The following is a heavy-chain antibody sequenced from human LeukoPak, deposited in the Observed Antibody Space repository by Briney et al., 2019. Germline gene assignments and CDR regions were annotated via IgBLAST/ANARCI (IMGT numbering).Heavy chain of an antibody. CDR1: GGSISSSSYY. V-gene: IGHV4-39*07. D-gene: IGHD1-26*01. Sequence: PSETLSLTCTVSGGSISSSSYYWGWIRQPPGKGLEWIGSTYYSGSTYYNPSLKSRVTISVDTSKNQFSLKLSSVTAADTAVYYCASYPPPWGELLIDYWGQGTLVTVSS. J-gene: IGHJ4*02. CDR2: TYYSGST. CDR3: ASYPPPWGELLIDY.